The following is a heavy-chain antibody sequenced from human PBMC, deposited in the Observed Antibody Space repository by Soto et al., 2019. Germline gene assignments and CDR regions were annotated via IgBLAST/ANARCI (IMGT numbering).Heavy chain of an antibody. V-gene: IGHV3-23*01. D-gene: IGHD3-10*01. J-gene: IGHJ6*02. Sequence: LRLSCAASRFTFRNYGMSWVRQGPGKGLEWVSGISPTGEQRFYVDSVKGRFFISRDTSQNTLSLEMSNLRAADTAVYYCAIRYGSGSYRDFNSYYGMDIRGQGTSVTVSS. CDR2: ISPTGEQR. CDR1: RFTFRNYG. CDR3: AIRYGSGSYRDFNSYYGMDI.